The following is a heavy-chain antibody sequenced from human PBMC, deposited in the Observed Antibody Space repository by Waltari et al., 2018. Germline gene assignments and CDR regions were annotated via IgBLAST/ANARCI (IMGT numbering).Heavy chain of an antibody. CDR1: GFSVSTTH. Sequence: DVQLVESGGGLVHPGGSLRLSCAASGFSVSTTHLRWVRQTPWKGLDWVSIIYPAGSTYNADSVVGRFTIYRDISQNTLHLQMNNLRPEDTAIYYCTTSRDEYTAMVFFDHWGQGTLVSVSS. D-gene: IGHD5-18*01. J-gene: IGHJ4*02. CDR3: TTSRDEYTAMVFFDH. CDR2: IYPAGST. V-gene: IGHV3-66*02.